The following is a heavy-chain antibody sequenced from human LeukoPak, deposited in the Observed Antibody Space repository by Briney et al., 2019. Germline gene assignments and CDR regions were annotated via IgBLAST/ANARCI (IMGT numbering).Heavy chain of an antibody. CDR1: GFTFSSYS. J-gene: IGHJ4*02. CDR2: ISGSGGST. CDR3: AKLLTGGYNSGQNDY. Sequence: GGSLRLSCAASGFTFSSYSMSWVRQAPGKGLEWVSAISGSGGSTYYADSVKGRFTISRDNSKNTLYLQMNSLGAEDTAVYYCAKLLTGGYNSGQNDYWGQGILVTVSS. D-gene: IGHD5-18*01. V-gene: IGHV3-23*01.